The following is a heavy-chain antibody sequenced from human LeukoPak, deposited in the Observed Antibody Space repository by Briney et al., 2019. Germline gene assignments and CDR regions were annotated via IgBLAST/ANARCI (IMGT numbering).Heavy chain of an antibody. CDR1: GFTFSSYS. CDR3: ARAPIPGPPNWFDP. J-gene: IGHJ5*02. V-gene: IGHV3-21*01. CDR2: ISSSSSYI. Sequence: GGSLRLSCAASGFTFSSYSMNWVRQAPGKGLEWVSSISSSSSYIYYTDSVKGRFTISRDNAKSSLYLQMNSLRAEDTAVYYCARAPIPGPPNWFDPWGQGTLVTVSS.